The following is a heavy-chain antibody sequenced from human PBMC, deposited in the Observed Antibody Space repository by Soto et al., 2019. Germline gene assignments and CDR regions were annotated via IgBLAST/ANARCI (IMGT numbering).Heavy chain of an antibody. V-gene: IGHV3-9*01. CDR2: ISWNSGSI. Sequence: EVQLVESGGGLVQPGRSLRLSCAASGFTFDDYAMHWVRQAPGKGLEWVSGISWNSGSIGYADSVKGRFTISRDNTKNSLYLQINSLRAEDTALYFCAKGGQLPTEGVGYWGQGTLVTVSS. CDR3: AKGGQLPTEGVGY. D-gene: IGHD2-2*01. CDR1: GFTFDDYA. J-gene: IGHJ4*02.